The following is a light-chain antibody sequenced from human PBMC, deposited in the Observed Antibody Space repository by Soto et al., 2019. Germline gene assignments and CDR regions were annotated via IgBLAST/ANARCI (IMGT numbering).Light chain of an antibody. CDR2: DAS. J-gene: IGKJ3*01. CDR3: QQYANLPLH. CDR1: DDISTD. V-gene: IGKV1-33*01. Sequence: DIQMTQSPSSLSASVGDRVTITCQASDDISTDVNRYQQKPGKAPKVLIYDASHLESGVPSRFSGGGSGTELTFTISSLQAEDIAKYYCQQYANLPLHFGPGTQVAI.